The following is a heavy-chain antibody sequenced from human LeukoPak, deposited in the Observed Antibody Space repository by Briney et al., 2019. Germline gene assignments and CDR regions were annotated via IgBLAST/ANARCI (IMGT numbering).Heavy chain of an antibody. CDR1: GFTFDDYG. CDR2: INWNGGST. V-gene: IGHV3-20*04. J-gene: IGHJ4*02. D-gene: IGHD3-22*01. Sequence: GSLGLSCAASGFTFDDYGMSWVRQAPGKGLEWVSGINWNGGSTGYADSVKGRFTISRDNAKNSLYLQMNSLRAEDTALYYCASGSGSGYYYFVYWGQGTLVTISS. CDR3: ASGSGSGYYYFVY.